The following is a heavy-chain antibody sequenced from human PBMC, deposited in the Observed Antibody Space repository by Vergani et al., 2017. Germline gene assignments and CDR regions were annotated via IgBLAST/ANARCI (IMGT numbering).Heavy chain of an antibody. J-gene: IGHJ6*03. CDR3: ARVNTETNGHLYYYYYMHV. D-gene: IGHD4-11*01. Sequence: QVQLQQWGGGLLKPSETLSLTCVVNGGSFTSYHWRWIRQSLGEGLEWVGDIDHIGRPDYNTYLKSRLTMSVDKSRNQFSLTLNSVTATDTAIYFCARVNTETNGHLYYYYYMHVWGQGTAVAVS. CDR1: GGSFTSYH. V-gene: IGHV4-34*01. CDR2: IDHIGRP.